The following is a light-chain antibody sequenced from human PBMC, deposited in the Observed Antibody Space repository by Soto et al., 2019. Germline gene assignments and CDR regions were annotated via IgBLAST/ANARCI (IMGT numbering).Light chain of an antibody. CDR2: GAS. CDR3: LQDINYPWT. J-gene: IGKJ1*01. V-gene: IGKV1-6*01. Sequence: IHMTQSPSSLSSSVGDRVTITCRASQSISTWLAWCQQKPGKPPKVLIYGASNLQSGVPPRFSGSGSGTDFTLAISSLQPEDSATYYCLQDINYPWTFGQGTKGDIK. CDR1: QSISTW.